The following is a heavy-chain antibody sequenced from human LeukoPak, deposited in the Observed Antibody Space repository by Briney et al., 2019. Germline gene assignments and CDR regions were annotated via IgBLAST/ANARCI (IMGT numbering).Heavy chain of an antibody. J-gene: IGHJ5*02. Sequence: SETLSLTCTVSGGSISSGGYYWSWIRQHPGKGLEWIGYIYYSGSTYYNPSLKSRVTISVDTSKNQFSLRLSSVTAADTAVYYCARDRDYDFWSGQLDPWGQGTLVTVSS. CDR1: GGSISSGGYY. CDR3: ARDRDYDFWSGQLDP. V-gene: IGHV4-31*03. D-gene: IGHD3-3*01. CDR2: IYYSGST.